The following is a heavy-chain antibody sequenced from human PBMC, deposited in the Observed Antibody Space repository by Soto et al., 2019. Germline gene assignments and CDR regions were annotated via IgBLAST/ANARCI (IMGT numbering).Heavy chain of an antibody. CDR3: ARTATSGYWGYYFDY. Sequence: QVQLVQSGAEVKKPGASVKVSCKASGYTFTSYGISWVRQAPGQGLEWMGWISAYNGDTNYAQKLQGRVTVTTDTSTTTAYMELRSLSSDDTAVYYCARTATSGYWGYYFDYWGQGTLVTVSS. J-gene: IGHJ4*02. CDR1: GYTFTSYG. CDR2: ISAYNGDT. V-gene: IGHV1-18*01. D-gene: IGHD3-22*01.